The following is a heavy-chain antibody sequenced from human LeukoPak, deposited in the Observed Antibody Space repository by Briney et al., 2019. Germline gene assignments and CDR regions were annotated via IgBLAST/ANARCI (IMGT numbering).Heavy chain of an antibody. CDR3: ARWGGRYPFDY. J-gene: IGHJ4*02. Sequence: TGGSLRPSCAASGFTFSSYSMHWVRKAPGKGLEYVSATTSNGGRTYYANSVKGRFTISRDNSKNTLYLQMGSLRAEDMAVYYCARWGGRYPFDYWGQGTLVTVSS. V-gene: IGHV3-64*01. CDR2: TTSNGGRT. CDR1: GFTFSSYS. D-gene: IGHD3-16*02.